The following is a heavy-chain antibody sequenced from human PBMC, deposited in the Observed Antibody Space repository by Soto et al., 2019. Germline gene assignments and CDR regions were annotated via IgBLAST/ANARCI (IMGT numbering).Heavy chain of an antibody. V-gene: IGHV5-51*01. CDR2: IYPGDSDT. Sequence: PGESLKISCKGSGYTFTNYWIGVVRQMPGKGLEWMGIIYPGDSDTKYNPSFQGQVTISADKSITTTYLQWSSLKASDTATYYCAASIFYYGMDVWGQGTTVTVSS. CDR3: AASIFYYGMDV. CDR1: GYTFTNYW. J-gene: IGHJ6*02.